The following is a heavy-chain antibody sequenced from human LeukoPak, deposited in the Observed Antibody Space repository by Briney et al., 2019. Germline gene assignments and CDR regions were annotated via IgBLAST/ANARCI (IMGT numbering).Heavy chain of an antibody. CDR3: ARDFLATAMVEY. Sequence: SVKVSCKASGGTFSSYTISWVRDAPGQGLEWMGWIIPIFGTENYAQKFQGRVTITTHESTRTAYMELSSLGSEDTAVYYCARDFLATAMVEYWGQGTLVTVSS. CDR1: GGTFSSYT. CDR2: IIPIFGTE. V-gene: IGHV1-69*05. J-gene: IGHJ4*02. D-gene: IGHD5-18*01.